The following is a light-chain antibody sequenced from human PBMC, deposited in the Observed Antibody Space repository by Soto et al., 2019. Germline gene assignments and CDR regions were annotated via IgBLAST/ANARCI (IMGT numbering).Light chain of an antibody. CDR2: PAS. J-gene: IGKJ3*01. CDR3: QQYGSSPPST. Sequence: EIVLTQSPGTLSLSPGERATLSCRASQSLSSSYLAWYQQKPGQAPRLLIYPASNRATGIPDRFSGSGSGTDFTLTISRLEPEDFVVYYCQQYGSSPPSTFGPGTKVDIK. CDR1: QSLSSSY. V-gene: IGKV3-20*01.